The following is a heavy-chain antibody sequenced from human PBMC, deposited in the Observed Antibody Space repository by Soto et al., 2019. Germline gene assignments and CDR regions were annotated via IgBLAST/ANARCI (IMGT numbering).Heavy chain of an antibody. CDR1: GFTFSSYA. D-gene: IGHD5-18*01. CDR3: AREGGIQLWPAFDY. Sequence: RGGSLRLSCAASGFTFSSYAMHWVRQAPGKGLEWVAVISYDGSNKYYADSVKSRFTISRDNSKNTLYLQMNSLRAEDTAVYYYAREGGIQLWPAFDYWGQGTL. J-gene: IGHJ4*02. CDR2: ISYDGSNK. V-gene: IGHV3-30-3*01.